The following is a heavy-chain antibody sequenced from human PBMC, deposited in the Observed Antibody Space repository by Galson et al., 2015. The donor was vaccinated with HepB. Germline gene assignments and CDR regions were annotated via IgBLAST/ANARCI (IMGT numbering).Heavy chain of an antibody. CDR2: ISWDGGST. V-gene: IGHV3-43D*03. CDR3: AKGLSEAAAGTDAFDI. J-gene: IGHJ3*02. D-gene: IGHD6-13*01. CDR1: GFTFDDYA. Sequence: SLRLSCAASGFTFDDYAMHWVRQAPGKGLEWVSLISWDGGSTYYADSVKGRFTISRDNSKNSLYLQMNSLRAEDTALYYCAKGLSEAAAGTDAFDIWGQGTMVTVSS.